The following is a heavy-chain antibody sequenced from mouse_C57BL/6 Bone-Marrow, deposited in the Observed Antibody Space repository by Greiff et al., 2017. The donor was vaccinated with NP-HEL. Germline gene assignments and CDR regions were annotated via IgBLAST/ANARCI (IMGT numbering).Heavy chain of an antibody. V-gene: IGHV1-53*01. D-gene: IGHD2-1*01. CDR3: AREFYYGNYWGFAD. Sequence: QVQLQQPGTELVQPGASVKLSCKASGYTFTSYWMHWVKPRPGQGLEWIGNINPSIGGTHYHEKFKSMATLTVDTSSRPAYKQLSSLTSEASAVYFCAREFYYGNYWGFADWGQGTLVTVSA. CDR2: INPSIGGT. CDR1: GYTFTSYW. J-gene: IGHJ3*01.